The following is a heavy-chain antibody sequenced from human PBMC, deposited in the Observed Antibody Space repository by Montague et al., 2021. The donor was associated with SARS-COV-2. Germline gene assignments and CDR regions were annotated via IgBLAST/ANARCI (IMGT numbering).Heavy chain of an antibody. J-gene: IGHJ3*02. Sequence: SETLSLTCAVYGGSFSDFYWSWIRQPPGKGLEWIGEINHSGSSYCNPSLKSRVTISVDTSRNQFSLKLSSVTAADTAVYYCASRNRGNRGAFDIWGQGTMVTVSS. CDR3: ASRNRGNRGAFDI. CDR1: GGSFSDFY. V-gene: IGHV4-34*01. D-gene: IGHD3-10*01. CDR2: INHSGSS.